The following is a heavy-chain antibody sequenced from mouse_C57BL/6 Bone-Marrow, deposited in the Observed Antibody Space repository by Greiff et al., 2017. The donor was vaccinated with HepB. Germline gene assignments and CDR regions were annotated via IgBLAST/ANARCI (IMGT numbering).Heavy chain of an antibody. Sequence: QVQLQQPGAELVKPGASVKLSCKASGYTFTSYWMQWVKQRPGQGLEWIGEIDPSDRYTNYNQKFKGKATLTVDTSSSTAYMQLSSLTSADSAVYYCARERDYAGGYAMDYWGRGTSVTVSS. V-gene: IGHV1-50*01. J-gene: IGHJ4*01. CDR1: GYTFTSYW. D-gene: IGHD2-4*01. CDR3: ARERDYAGGYAMDY. CDR2: IDPSDRYT.